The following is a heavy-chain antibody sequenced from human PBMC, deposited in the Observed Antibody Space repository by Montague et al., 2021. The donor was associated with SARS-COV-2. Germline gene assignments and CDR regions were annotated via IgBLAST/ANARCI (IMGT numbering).Heavy chain of an antibody. CDR2: IDWDDDK. CDR3: ARIPCDILTGLIYGMDV. V-gene: IGHV2-70*11. D-gene: IGHD3-9*01. CDR1: GFSLSTSGMC. J-gene: IGHJ6*02. Sequence: PALVKPTQTLTLTCTFSGFSLSTSGMCVSWIRQPPGKALEWLARIDWDDDKYYSTSLKTRLTISKDTSKNQVVLTMTNMDPVDTATYYCARIPCDILTGLIYGMDVWGQGTTVTVSS.